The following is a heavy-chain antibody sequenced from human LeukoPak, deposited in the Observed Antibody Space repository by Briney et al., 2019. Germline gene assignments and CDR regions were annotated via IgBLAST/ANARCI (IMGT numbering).Heavy chain of an antibody. D-gene: IGHD3-3*01. J-gene: IGHJ4*02. CDR2: MSYDGSTK. CDR1: GFTFSSYG. CDR3: AKDSRGDFWSGYYDY. V-gene: IGHV3-30*18. Sequence: PGRSLRLSCAASGFTFSSYGMHWVRQAPGKGLEWVAVMSYDGSTKYYADSVKGRFTISRDNSKNTLYLQMNSLRVEDTAVYYCAKDSRGDFWSGYYDYWGQGTLVTVSS.